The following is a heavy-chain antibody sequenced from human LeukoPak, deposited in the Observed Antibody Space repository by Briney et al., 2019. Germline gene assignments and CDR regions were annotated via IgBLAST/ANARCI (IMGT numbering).Heavy chain of an antibody. CDR1: GFTFSSYG. Sequence: GGSLRLSCAASGFTFSSYGMHWVRQAPGKGLEWVAVISYDGSNKYYADSVKGRFTISRDNSKNTLYLQMNSLRAEDTAVYYCAKDLLYSDVWGSYRPNPLDYWGQGALVTVSS. J-gene: IGHJ4*02. CDR2: ISYDGSNK. D-gene: IGHD3-16*02. CDR3: AKDLLYSDVWGSYRPNPLDY. V-gene: IGHV3-30*18.